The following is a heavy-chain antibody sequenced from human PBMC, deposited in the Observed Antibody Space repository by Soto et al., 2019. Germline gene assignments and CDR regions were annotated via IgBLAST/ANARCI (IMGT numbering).Heavy chain of an antibody. CDR2: VYHTGST. D-gene: IGHD6-19*01. CDR3: ARRLFGSGWTLDS. CDR1: CASITTYY. Sequence: SETLSLTCDVSCASITTYYWSWIRQAPGKGLEWIGNVYHTGSTDYNSSLRSRVTISVDTSKNQFSLNMNSVTAADTAVYYCARRLFGSGWTLDSWGQGALVT. V-gene: IGHV4-59*13. J-gene: IGHJ4*02.